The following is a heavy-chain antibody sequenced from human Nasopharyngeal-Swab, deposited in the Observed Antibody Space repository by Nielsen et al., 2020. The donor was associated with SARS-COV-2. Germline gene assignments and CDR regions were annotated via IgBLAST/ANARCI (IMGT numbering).Heavy chain of an antibody. D-gene: IGHD4-17*01. V-gene: IGHV3-30-3*01. CDR1: GFTFSSYA. Sequence: GESLKISCAASGFTFSSYAMHWVRQAPGKGLEWVAVISYDGSNKYYADSVKGRFTISRDNAKNSLYLQMNSLRAEDTAVYYCARARDYGDYGLHYYYYMDVWGKGTTVTVSS. J-gene: IGHJ6*03. CDR3: ARARDYGDYGLHYYYYMDV. CDR2: ISYDGSNK.